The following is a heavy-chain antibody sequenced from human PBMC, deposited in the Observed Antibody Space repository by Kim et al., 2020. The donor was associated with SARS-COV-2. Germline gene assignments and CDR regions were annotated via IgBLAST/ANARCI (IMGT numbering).Heavy chain of an antibody. D-gene: IGHD2-21*01. CDR1: GYTFTSYD. V-gene: IGHV1-8*01. Sequence: ASVKVSCKASGYTFTSYDINWVRQATGQGLEWMGWMNPNSGNTGYAQKFQGRVTMTRNTSISTAYMELSSLRSENTAVYYCARVHLKSIVVVISPRPYYYYGDAGCEGTPVTDSS. CDR3: ARVHLKSIVVVISPRPYYYYGDA. J-gene: IGHJ6*03. CDR2: MNPNSGNT.